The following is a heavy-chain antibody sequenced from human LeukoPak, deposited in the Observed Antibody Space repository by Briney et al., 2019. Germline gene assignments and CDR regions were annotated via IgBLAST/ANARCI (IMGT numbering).Heavy chain of an antibody. V-gene: IGHV3-48*03. D-gene: IGHD6-13*01. CDR3: ARGDNFSSYKEYFHN. J-gene: IGHJ1*01. CDR1: GFTSSNYE. Sequence: GGSLRLSCAAPGFTSSNYEMNWVRQAPGKGLEWVAHISGSGATIYYADSVKGRFTISRDNAKNSVYLQMNSLRAEHTAVYSCARGDNFSSYKEYFHNWGQGTLVSVSS. CDR2: ISGSGATI.